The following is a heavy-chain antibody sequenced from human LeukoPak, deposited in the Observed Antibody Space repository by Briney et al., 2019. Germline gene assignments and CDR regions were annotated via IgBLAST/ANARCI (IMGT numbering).Heavy chain of an antibody. J-gene: IGHJ4*02. V-gene: IGHV3-23*01. CDR1: GFTFSTYA. CDR3: AKDRIPDGKYSIDF. D-gene: IGHD5-24*01. Sequence: GGSLRLSCAASGFTFSTYAMNWVRQAPGKGLEWVSVIVGDGGGIHYADSVSGRFTISKDNSRNTLYLQMNSLRVEDTAVYYCAKDRIPDGKYSIDFWGQGTLVTVSS. CDR2: IVGDGGGI.